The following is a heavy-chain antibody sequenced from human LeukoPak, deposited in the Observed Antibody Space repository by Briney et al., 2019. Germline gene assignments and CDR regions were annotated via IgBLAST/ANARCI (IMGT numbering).Heavy chain of an antibody. V-gene: IGHV3-11*06. D-gene: IGHD2-2*01. CDR3: ARLGYCSSTSCYDPALDFFDR. J-gene: IGHJ3*01. CDR2: IICSGGYT. Sequence: GGCLLRSSAASGLPFSYYYLRWSGPAPGKRGVWVASIICSGGYTNYADSVKGRFTISRDNSKNSLYLEMNSLRAEDTAVYYCARLGYCSSTSCYDPALDFFDRGGQGLIAIVS. CDR1: GLPFSYYY.